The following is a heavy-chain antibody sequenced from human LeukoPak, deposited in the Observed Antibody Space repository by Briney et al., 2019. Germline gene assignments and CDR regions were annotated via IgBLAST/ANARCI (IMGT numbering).Heavy chain of an antibody. J-gene: IGHJ4*02. CDR1: GYTYTNHG. V-gene: IGHV1-18*04. D-gene: IGHD6-13*01. CDR3: ARDPSNTSGWSPYFDY. Sequence: ASAMVSCKASGYTYTNHGITWVRQAPGQGLEWMGWISAYNRDTKYAQNFQGRVTLITESSTNTAYMELRSLKSDDTAVYYCARDPSNTSGWSPYFDYWGQGTLVTVSA. CDR2: ISAYNRDT.